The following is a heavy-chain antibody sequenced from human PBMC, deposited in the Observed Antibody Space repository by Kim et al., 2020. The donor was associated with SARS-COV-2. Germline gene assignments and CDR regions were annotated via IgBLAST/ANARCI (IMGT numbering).Heavy chain of an antibody. D-gene: IGHD2-2*01. CDR3: AKDSRCSSTSCLIFPYYYCGMVV. Sequence: GGSLRLSCAASGFTFSSYAMSWVRQAPGKGLEWVSAISGIGGSTYYADSVKGRFTISRDNSKNTLCLQMNSLRAEDTAVYYCAKDSRCSSTSCLIFPYYYCGMVVWGQGTTGTVSA. J-gene: IGHJ6*01. CDR2: ISGIGGST. V-gene: IGHV3-23*01. CDR1: GFTFSSYA.